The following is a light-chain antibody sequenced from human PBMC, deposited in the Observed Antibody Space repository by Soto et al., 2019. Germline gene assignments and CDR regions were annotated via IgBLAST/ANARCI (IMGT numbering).Light chain of an antibody. Sequence: QSVLTQPASVSGSHGQSITISCTGTSSDVGGYNYVSWYQQHPGKAPKLIIYEVSNRPSGVSNRFSGSKSGNTASLTISGLQAEDEADYYCSSYTSSSTYVFGTGTKVTVL. CDR1: SSDVGGYNY. V-gene: IGLV2-14*01. CDR2: EVS. CDR3: SSYTSSSTYV. J-gene: IGLJ1*01.